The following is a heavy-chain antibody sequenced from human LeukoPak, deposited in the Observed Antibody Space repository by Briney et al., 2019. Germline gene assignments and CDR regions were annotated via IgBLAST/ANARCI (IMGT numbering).Heavy chain of an antibody. J-gene: IGHJ5*02. CDR3: ARGYPYYYDSSGPNWFDP. CDR1: GGSFSGYY. V-gene: IGHV4-34*01. D-gene: IGHD3-22*01. CDR2: INHSGST. Sequence: PSETLSLTCAVYGGSFSGYYWSWIRQPPGKGLEWMGEINHSGSTNYNPSLKSRVTISVDTSKNQFSLKLSSVTAADTAVYYCARGYPYYYDSSGPNWFDPWGQGTLVTVSS.